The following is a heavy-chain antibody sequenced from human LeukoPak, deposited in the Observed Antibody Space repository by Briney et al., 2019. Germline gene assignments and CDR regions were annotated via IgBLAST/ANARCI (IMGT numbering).Heavy chain of an antibody. V-gene: IGHV2-5*01. Sequence: SGPTLVNPTQTLTLTCAFSGFSLTTRDMYVGWNRQPPGKALEWLAVIYWNDDRRYSPSLKSRLTITKDTSKNQVVLTMTNMDPVDSATYYCAKRGAPAAFDYWGQGTLVTVSS. CDR2: IYWNDDR. J-gene: IGHJ4*02. CDR1: GFSLTTRDMY. CDR3: AKRGAPAAFDY. D-gene: IGHD2-2*01.